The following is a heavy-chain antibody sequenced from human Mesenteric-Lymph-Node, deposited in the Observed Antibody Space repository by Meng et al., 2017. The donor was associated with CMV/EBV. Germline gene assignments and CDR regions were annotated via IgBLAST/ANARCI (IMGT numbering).Heavy chain of an antibody. CDR2: ISYEGSNK. V-gene: IGHV3-30-3*01. CDR1: GFTFSSYA. J-gene: IGHJ4*02. Sequence: GGSLKISCAASGFTFSSYAMSWVRQAPGRGLEWVAVISYEGSNKYYADSVKGRFTVSRDNSNNTLYLQMNSLRAEDTAVYYCAKVDQSLYSGSGSFDYWGQGTLVTVSS. D-gene: IGHD2-21*01. CDR3: AKVDQSLYSGSGSFDY.